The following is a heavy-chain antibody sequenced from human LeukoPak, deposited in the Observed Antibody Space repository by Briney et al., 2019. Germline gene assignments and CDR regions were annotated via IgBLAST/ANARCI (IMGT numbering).Heavy chain of an antibody. V-gene: IGHV3-21*01. CDR3: ARDRTMTTVTTLSDY. J-gene: IGHJ4*02. Sequence: GSLRLSCAASGFTFSSYSMNWVRQAPGMGLEWVSSISSSSSYIYYADSVKGRFTISKDNAKNSLYLQMNSLRAEDTAVYYCARDRTMTTVTTLSDYWGQGTLVTVSS. D-gene: IGHD4-17*01. CDR1: GFTFSSYS. CDR2: ISSSSSYI.